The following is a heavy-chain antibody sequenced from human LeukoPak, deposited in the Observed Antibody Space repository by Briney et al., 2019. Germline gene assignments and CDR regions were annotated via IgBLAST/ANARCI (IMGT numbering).Heavy chain of an antibody. Sequence: QPGGSLKLSCAGSGFTFSGSAIHWARQASGKGLDWVGRIRTKADSYATAYAASMKGRFTISRDDSLNTAYLQMNSLQPEDTAVYYCTRLRPAGTESYFYYAMDVWGQGTTVTVSS. V-gene: IGHV3-73*01. CDR1: GFTFSGSA. CDR3: TRLRPAGTESYFYYAMDV. J-gene: IGHJ6*02. CDR2: IRTKADSYAT. D-gene: IGHD6-13*01.